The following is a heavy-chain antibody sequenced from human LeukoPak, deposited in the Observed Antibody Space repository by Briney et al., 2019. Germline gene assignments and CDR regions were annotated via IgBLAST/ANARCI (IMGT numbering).Heavy chain of an antibody. J-gene: IGHJ6*03. CDR1: GYTFTGYY. CDR3: ARDSLVVVPAATHYYYYYMDV. CDR2: INPNSGGT. V-gene: IGHV1-2*06. Sequence: ASVKVSCKASGYTFTGYYMHWVRQAPGQGLEWMGRINPNSGGTNYAQKFQGRVTMTRDTSISTAYMELSSLRSEDTAVYYCARDSLVVVPAATHYYYYYMDVWGKGTTVTVSS. D-gene: IGHD2-2*01.